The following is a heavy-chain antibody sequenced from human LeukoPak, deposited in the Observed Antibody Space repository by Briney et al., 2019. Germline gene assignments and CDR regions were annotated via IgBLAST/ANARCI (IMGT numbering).Heavy chain of an antibody. CDR1: GGSISSSSYY. CDR3: ARDWRRGEQWLVIAWFDP. V-gene: IGHV4-39*07. J-gene: IGHJ5*02. Sequence: PSETLSLTCTVSGGSISSSSYYWGWIRQPPGKGLEWIGSIYYSGSTYYNPSLKSRVTISVDTSKNQFSLKLSSVTAADTAVYYCARDWRRGEQWLVIAWFDPWGQGTLVTVSS. D-gene: IGHD6-19*01. CDR2: IYYSGST.